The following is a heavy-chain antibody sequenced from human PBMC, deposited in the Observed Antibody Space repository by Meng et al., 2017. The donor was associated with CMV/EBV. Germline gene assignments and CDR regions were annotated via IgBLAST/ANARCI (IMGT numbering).Heavy chain of an antibody. CDR1: GFTFSDYY. Sequence: GESLKISCAASGFTFSDYYMSWIRQAPGKGLEWVSYISSSGSTIYYADSVKGRFTISRDNAKNSLYLQMNSLRAEDTAVYCCARDWEFAPPDYWGQGTLVTVSS. D-gene: IGHD1-26*01. CDR2: ISSSGSTI. V-gene: IGHV3-11*01. J-gene: IGHJ4*02. CDR3: ARDWEFAPPDY.